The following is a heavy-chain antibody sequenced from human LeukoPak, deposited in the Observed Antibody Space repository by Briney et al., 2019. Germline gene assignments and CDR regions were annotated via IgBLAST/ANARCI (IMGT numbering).Heavy chain of an antibody. CDR1: GYTFTGYY. J-gene: IGHJ5*02. V-gene: IGHV1-2*02. CDR2: INPNSGDT. CDR3: AKEYAGSTTSCFDP. D-gene: IGHD1-26*01. Sequence: ASVKVSCKASGYTFTGYYIHWVPQAPAQGLEWMGWINPNSGDTNYAQRFHGRVTMTRDTSISIAYMDMSRLRSDDTAVYSCAKEYAGSTTSCFDPWGQGDLVTVSS.